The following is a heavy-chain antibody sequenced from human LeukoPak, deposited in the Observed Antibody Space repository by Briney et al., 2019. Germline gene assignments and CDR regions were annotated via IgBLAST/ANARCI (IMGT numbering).Heavy chain of an antibody. D-gene: IGHD3-16*01. CDR1: GFTFRNYG. V-gene: IGHV3-30*02. CDR2: IRYDGDNT. J-gene: IGHJ4*02. Sequence: GGSLRLSCAASGFTFRNYGIHWVRQAPGKGLEWGSFIRYDGDNTYYADSVKGRFAISRDNSKNTLYLEMNSLRGEDTAVYYCARNGPDHSWGSYADYWGQGTLVTVSS. CDR3: ARNGPDHSWGSYADY.